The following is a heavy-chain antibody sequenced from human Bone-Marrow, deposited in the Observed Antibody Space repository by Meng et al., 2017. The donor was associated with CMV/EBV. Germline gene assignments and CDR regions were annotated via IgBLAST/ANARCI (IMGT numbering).Heavy chain of an antibody. V-gene: IGHV3-30*02. CDR1: GFTFSSYG. Sequence: GESLKIPCAASGFTFSSYGMHWVRQAPGKGLEWVAFIRYDGSNKYYADSVKGRFTISRDNSKNTLYLQMNRLRAEDTAVYYCARESRDSSMTTIYFDYWGQGTLVTVSS. CDR2: IRYDGSNK. D-gene: IGHD2-21*02. J-gene: IGHJ4*02. CDR3: ARESRDSSMTTIYFDY.